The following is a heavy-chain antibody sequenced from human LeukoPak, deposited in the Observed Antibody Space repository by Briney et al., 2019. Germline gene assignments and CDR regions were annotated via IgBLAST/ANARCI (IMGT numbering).Heavy chain of an antibody. V-gene: IGHV1-69*05. CDR2: IIPIFGTA. D-gene: IGHD6-25*01. J-gene: IGHJ5*02. CDR3: ARAVARGSSVFLSEVGDEVWFDP. CDR1: GGTFSSYA. Sequence: GASVTVSFKASGGTFSSYAISWVRQAPGQGLEWMGGIIPIFGTANYAQKFQGRVTITTDESTSTAYMELSSLRSEDTAVYYCARAVARGSSVFLSEVGDEVWFDPWGQGTPVTVSS.